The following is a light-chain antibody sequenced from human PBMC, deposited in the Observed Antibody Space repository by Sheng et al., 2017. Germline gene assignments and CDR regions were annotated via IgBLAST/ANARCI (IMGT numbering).Light chain of an antibody. CDR3: QQYNNWPPT. CDR2: GAS. CDR1: QSVSFN. J-gene: IGKJ4*01. Sequence: EIVMTQSPATLSVSPGERATLSCRASQSVSFNLAWYQQRPGQAPRLLIYGASTRATGIPARFSGSGSGTEFTLTISSLQSEDFAVYYCQQYNNWPPTFGGGTKVEIK. V-gene: IGKV3-15*01.